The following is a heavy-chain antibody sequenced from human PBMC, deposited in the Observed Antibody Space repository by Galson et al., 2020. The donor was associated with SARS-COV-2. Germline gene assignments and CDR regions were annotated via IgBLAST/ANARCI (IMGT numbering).Heavy chain of an antibody. CDR1: GFTFDDHA. D-gene: IGHD3-22*01. Sequence: GGSLRLSCAASGFTFDDHAIHWVRQAPGKGLEWVSGISWNSAVIGYADSVKGRFTISRDNAKNSLYLQMNSLGAEDTAFYFCARNHDYDTSGFDWYFDLWGRGTQVTVSS. CDR3: ARNHDYDTSGFDWYFDL. CDR2: ISWNSAVI. V-gene: IGHV3-9*01. J-gene: IGHJ2*01.